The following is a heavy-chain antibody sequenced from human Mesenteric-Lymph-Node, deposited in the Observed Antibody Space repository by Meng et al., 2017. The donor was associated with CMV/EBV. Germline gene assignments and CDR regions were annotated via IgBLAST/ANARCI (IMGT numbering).Heavy chain of an antibody. D-gene: IGHD6-19*01. V-gene: IGHV3-66*02. CDR2: IYDDDST. CDR3: ARLIAVAGT. CDR1: GFTVNKNY. Sequence: GESLKISCAGSGFTVNKNYMSWVRQPPGKGLEWVSVIYDDDSTYYADSVKGRFTISRDNSKNTLYLQMNSPRTEDTAVYYCARLIAVAGTWGQGTLVTVSS. J-gene: IGHJ5*02.